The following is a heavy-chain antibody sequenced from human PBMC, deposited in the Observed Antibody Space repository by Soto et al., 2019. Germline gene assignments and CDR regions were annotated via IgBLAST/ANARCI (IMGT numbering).Heavy chain of an antibody. CDR2: IKSKTHGGTT. Sequence: EVQLVESGGGLVKPGGSLRLSCAASGFTFSNSWMNWVRQAPGKGLEWVGRIKSKTHGGTTDYAAPGKGRFTISRDDSVYTLSLQMNSPRTGNTALYYCTTTAGTSPIVAEATIDFWGQGTLVTVSS. CDR1: GFTFSNSW. V-gene: IGHV3-15*01. D-gene: IGHD3-22*01. J-gene: IGHJ4*02. CDR3: TTTAGTSPIVAEATIDF.